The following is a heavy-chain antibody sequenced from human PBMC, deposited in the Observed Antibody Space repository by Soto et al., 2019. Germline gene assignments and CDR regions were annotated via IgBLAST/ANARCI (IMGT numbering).Heavy chain of an antibody. CDR3: ARNGGVYFDY. J-gene: IGHJ4*02. Sequence: SETLSLTCTVPGGSVSSGSYYWSWIRQPPGKGLEWIGYIYYSGSTNYNPSLKSRVTISVDTSKNQFSLKLSSVTAADTAVYYCARNGGVYFDYWGQGTLVTVSS. D-gene: IGHD1-1*01. CDR2: IYYSGST. CDR1: GGSVSSGSYY. V-gene: IGHV4-61*01.